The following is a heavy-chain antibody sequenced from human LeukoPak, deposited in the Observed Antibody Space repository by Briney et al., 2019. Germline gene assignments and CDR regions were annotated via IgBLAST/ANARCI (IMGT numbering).Heavy chain of an antibody. CDR2: INHSGGT. D-gene: IGHD4-17*01. CDR1: GGSFSGYY. Sequence: PSETLSLTCAVYGGSFSGYYWSWIRQPPGKGLEWIGEINHSGGTNYNPSLKSRVTISVDTFKNQFSLKLSSVTAADTAVHYCARGGSTVTTISDYWGQGTLVTVSS. V-gene: IGHV4-34*01. CDR3: ARGGSTVTTISDY. J-gene: IGHJ4*02.